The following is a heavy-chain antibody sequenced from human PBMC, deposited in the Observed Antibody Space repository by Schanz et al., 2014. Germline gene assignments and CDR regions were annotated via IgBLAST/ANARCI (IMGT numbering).Heavy chain of an antibody. D-gene: IGHD3-9*01. CDR3: AKQIHYDILTVTRN. V-gene: IGHV3-30*19. J-gene: IGHJ4*02. CDR1: GFTFSSYG. CDR2: ISYDGRNK. Sequence: QVQLVESGGGVVQPGRSLRLSCAASGFTFSSYGMHWVRQAPGKGPEWVAVISYDGRNKYYADSVKGRFTISIDNSKNTLYLQMNSLRAEDTAVYYCAKQIHYDILTVTRNWGQGTLVTVSS.